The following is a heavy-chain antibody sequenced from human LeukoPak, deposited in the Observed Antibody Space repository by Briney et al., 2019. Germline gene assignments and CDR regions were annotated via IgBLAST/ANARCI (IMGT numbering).Heavy chain of an antibody. CDR2: IYTSGST. Sequence: SETLSLTCTVSGNSISSGDNYWSWIRQPAGKGLEWIGRIYTSGSTNYNPPLKSRVTISGDTSKNQFSLRLSSVTAADTAVYYCARASYSYDINGWVPFDYWGQGTLVTVSS. V-gene: IGHV4-61*02. J-gene: IGHJ4*02. CDR1: GNSISSGDNY. D-gene: IGHD3-22*01. CDR3: ARASYSYDINGWVPFDY.